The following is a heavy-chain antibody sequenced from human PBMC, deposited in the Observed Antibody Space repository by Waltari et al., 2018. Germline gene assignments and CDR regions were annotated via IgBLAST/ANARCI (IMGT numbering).Heavy chain of an antibody. CDR1: GGTFSNYP. CDR2: IIPMFGIA. CDR3: ARGPRASAWPGGPFDV. D-gene: IGHD6-19*01. V-gene: IGHV1-69*14. J-gene: IGHJ3*01. Sequence: QIQLVQSGAEVKKPGSSVKVSCRASGGTFSNYPISWVRQAPGQGLEWLGGIIPMFGIANYPQKFQGRVTITADKATTIVYMEMNSLTSEDAAVYFCARGPRASAWPGGPFDVWGQGTVVTVSP.